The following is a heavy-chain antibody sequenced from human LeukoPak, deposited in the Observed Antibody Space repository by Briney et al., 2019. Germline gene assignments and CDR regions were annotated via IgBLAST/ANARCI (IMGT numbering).Heavy chain of an antibody. D-gene: IGHD1-20*01. Sequence: SETLSLTCTFSGGSISSYYWSWIRQPPGKGLEWIGYIYYSGSTNYNPSLKSRVTISVDTSKNQFSLKLSSVTAADTAVYYCARRYRNWNDEDDAFDIWGQGTMVTVSS. CDR1: GGSISSYY. CDR2: IYYSGST. CDR3: ARRYRNWNDEDDAFDI. V-gene: IGHV4-59*08. J-gene: IGHJ3*02.